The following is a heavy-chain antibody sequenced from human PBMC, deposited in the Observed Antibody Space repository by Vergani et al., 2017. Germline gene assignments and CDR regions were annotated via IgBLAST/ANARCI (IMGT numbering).Heavy chain of an antibody. CDR2: IYTSGST. J-gene: IGHJ4*02. D-gene: IGHD1-26*01. V-gene: IGHV4-4*07. CDR1: GGSISSYY. CDR3: ARGGGSYPFGDFDY. Sequence: QVQLQESGPGLVKPSETLSLTCTVSGGSISSYYWSWIRQPAGKGLEWIGRIYTSGSTNYNPSLKSRVTISVDTSKNQFSLKLSSLRSEDTAVYYCARGGGSYPFGDFDYWGQGTLVTVSS.